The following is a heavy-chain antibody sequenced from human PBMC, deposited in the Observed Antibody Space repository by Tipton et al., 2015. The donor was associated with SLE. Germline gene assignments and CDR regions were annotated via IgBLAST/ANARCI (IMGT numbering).Heavy chain of an antibody. D-gene: IGHD2-2*02. CDR2: IGTAGDT. CDR1: GFTFSSYD. V-gene: IGHV3-13*01. CDR3: ARGGGCSSTSCYTYYFDY. Sequence: SLRLSCAASGFTFSSYDMHWVRQATGKGLEWVSAIGTAGDTYYPGSVKGRFTITRENAKNSLYLQMNSLRAGDTAVYYCARGGGCSSTSCYTYYFDYWGQGTLVTVSS. J-gene: IGHJ4*02.